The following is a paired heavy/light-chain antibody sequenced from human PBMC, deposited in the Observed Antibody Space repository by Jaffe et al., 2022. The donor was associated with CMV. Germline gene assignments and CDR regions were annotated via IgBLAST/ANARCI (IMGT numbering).Light chain of an antibody. J-gene: IGKJ1*01. CDR1: QSIGNK. CDR2: GAS. CDR3: QQYNDWPPWT. V-gene: IGKV3-15*01. Sequence: ETVMTQSPATLSVSPGETATLSCRASQSIGNKLAWYQQKPGQAPRLLIYGASTRATGIATRFSGSGSGTEFTLTISSLQSEDFALYYCQQYNDWPPWTFGQGTNVEIK.
Heavy chain of an antibody. D-gene: IGHD1-1*01. V-gene: IGHV3-48*03. CDR3: VRDPRYGSDYFDY. CDR2: ISDGGSTI. CDR1: GFIFSSYE. J-gene: IGHJ4*02. Sequence: EVQLVESGGALVQPGGSLRLSCAASGFIFSSYEMYWVRQAPGKGLEWVSYISDGGSTIYYADSVKGRFTISRDNAKNSLYLQMNSLRAEDTAVYYCVRDPRYGSDYFDYWGQGTLVTVSS.